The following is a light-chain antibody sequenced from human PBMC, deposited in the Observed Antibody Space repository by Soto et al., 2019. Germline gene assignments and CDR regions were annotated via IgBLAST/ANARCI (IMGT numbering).Light chain of an antibody. Sequence: QSALTQPASVSGSPGQSITISCTGTSSDVGGYNYVSWYQQHPGKVPKLMIYDVSNRPSGVSNRFSGSKSGNTASLTISGLQAEDEADYYCNSYTSTSTPYVFGTGTKLTVL. V-gene: IGLV2-14*01. J-gene: IGLJ1*01. CDR3: NSYTSTSTPYV. CDR2: DVS. CDR1: SSDVGGYNY.